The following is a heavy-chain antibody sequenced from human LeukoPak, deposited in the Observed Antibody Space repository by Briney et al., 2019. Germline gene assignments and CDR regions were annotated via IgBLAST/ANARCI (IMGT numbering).Heavy chain of an antibody. J-gene: IGHJ4*02. D-gene: IGHD6-13*01. CDR1: GYSFTSCW. CDR2: IDPSDSYT. CDR3: ARRDRYSWYSFDY. Sequence: PGESLRISCKGSGYSFTSCWITWVRQMPGKGLEWMGRIDPSDSYTNYSPSFQGHVTISVDKSISTAYLQWSSLKASDTAMYYCARRDRYSWYSFDYWGQGTLVTVSS. V-gene: IGHV5-10-1*01.